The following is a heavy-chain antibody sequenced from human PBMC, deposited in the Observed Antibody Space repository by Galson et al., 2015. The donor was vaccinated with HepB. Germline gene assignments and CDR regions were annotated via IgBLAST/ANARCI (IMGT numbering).Heavy chain of an antibody. CDR3: ATGGSADY. D-gene: IGHD3-16*01. J-gene: IGHJ4*02. CDR1: GFTFDDYA. CDR2: ISWNSGSI. V-gene: IGHV3-9*01. Sequence: SLRLSCAASGFTFDDYAMHWVRQAPGKGLEWVSGISWNSGSIGYADSVKGRFTISRDNAKNSLYLQMNSLRAEDTALYYCATGGSADYWGQGTLVTVSS.